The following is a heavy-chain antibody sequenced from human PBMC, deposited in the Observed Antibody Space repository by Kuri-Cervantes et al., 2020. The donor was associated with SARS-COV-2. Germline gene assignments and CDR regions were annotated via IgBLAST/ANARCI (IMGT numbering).Heavy chain of an antibody. Sequence: SETLSLTCAVYGGSFSGYYWSWIRQPPGKGLEGFGEFNNSGSTNYNPSLKSRVTISVDTSKNQFSLKLSSVTAADTAVYYCARGRPVTTFCRSSYFDYWGQGTLVTVSS. CDR2: FNNSGST. D-gene: IGHD4-17*01. V-gene: IGHV4-34*01. CDR3: ARGRPVTTFCRSSYFDY. J-gene: IGHJ4*02. CDR1: GGSFSGYY.